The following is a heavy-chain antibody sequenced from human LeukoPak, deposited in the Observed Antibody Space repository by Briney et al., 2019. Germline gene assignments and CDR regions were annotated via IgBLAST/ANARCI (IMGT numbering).Heavy chain of an antibody. J-gene: IGHJ4*02. V-gene: IGHV4-38-2*02. CDR3: ARFSSIGAAFDY. CDR1: GYSISSGYY. D-gene: IGHD6-13*01. Sequence: SEPLTLTCTVSGYSISSGYYWGWIRPPPGKGLEWIGIIYHSGSTYYNPSLKSRVTISVDTSKNQFSLKLSSVTAADTAVYYCARFSSIGAAFDYWGRGTLVTVPS. CDR2: IYHSGST.